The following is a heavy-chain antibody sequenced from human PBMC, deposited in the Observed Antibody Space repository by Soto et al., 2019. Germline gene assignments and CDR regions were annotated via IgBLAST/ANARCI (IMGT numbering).Heavy chain of an antibody. Sequence: QVQLVQSGAEVKKPGDSVKVSCKASGYTFTDYYIHWVRQAPGQGLQWMGRINPNTYATDYVQKLQGRVTLTRDTSNSTVYMDLSSLKSDDTAVYYCARTTFRVHPNYFDFWGQGTLVTVSS. CDR3: ARTTFRVHPNYFDF. CDR1: GYTFTDYY. J-gene: IGHJ4*02. V-gene: IGHV1-2*06. D-gene: IGHD1-1*01. CDR2: INPNTYAT.